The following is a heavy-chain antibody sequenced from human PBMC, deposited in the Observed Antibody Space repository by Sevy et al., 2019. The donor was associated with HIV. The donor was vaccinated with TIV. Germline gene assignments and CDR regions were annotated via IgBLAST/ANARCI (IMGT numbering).Heavy chain of an antibody. D-gene: IGHD3-10*01. Sequence: GGSLRLSCAASGFTFSTYDMHWVRQAPGKGLEWVAYIRYDGSNKYYGDSVRGRFTISRDNSKSTLYVQLNSLRAKDTAVYYCARGRKTTQEWFEELDYYYGMDVWGQGTSVTVSS. CDR3: ARGRKTTQEWFEELDYYYGMDV. V-gene: IGHV3-30*02. CDR1: GFTFSTYD. J-gene: IGHJ6*02. CDR2: IRYDGSNK.